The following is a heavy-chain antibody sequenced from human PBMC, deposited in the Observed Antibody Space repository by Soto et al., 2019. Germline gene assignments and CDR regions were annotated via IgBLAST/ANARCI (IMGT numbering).Heavy chain of an antibody. V-gene: IGHV4-31*03. CDR2: ISYSGST. CDR3: ARVREDGSGTSADVDY. CDR1: GGSISSGGYY. J-gene: IGHJ4*02. D-gene: IGHD3-10*01. Sequence: QVQLQESGPGLVKPSQTLSLTCTVSGGSISSGGYYWSWIRQHPGKGLEWIGYISYSGSTYYNPSLKSRVTISVDTSKNQFSLKLSSVTAADTAVYYCARVREDGSGTSADVDYWGQGTLVTVSS.